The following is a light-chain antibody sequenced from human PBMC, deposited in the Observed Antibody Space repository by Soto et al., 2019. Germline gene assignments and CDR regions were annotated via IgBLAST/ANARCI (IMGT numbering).Light chain of an antibody. Sequence: EIVMTQSPATLSVSPGERATLSCRASQSVSSNLAWYQQKPGQAPRLLIYGASTRATGIPARFSGSGSGTEFTLTISSLQSEDFAVYYCQKYNNWPMYTFGRGTKLEIK. V-gene: IGKV3-15*01. CDR3: QKYNNWPMYT. CDR2: GAS. CDR1: QSVSSN. J-gene: IGKJ2*01.